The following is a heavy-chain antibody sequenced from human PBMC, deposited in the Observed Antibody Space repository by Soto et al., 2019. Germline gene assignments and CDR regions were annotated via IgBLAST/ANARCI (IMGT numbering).Heavy chain of an antibody. CDR2: ISVGSSTL. CDR1: GLPFSSYS. CDR3: LTRGEYCGTTTRDYFDY. D-gene: IGHD2-2*01. V-gene: IGHV3-48*01. Sequence: EVQLVESGGGSVQPGGSLRLSCVVSGLPFSSYSMNWVRQAPGKGLEWVSYISVGSSTLYYGDSVRGRFTISRDDAKSSVYLHMHSLRVEDTAVYYCLTRGEYCGTTTRDYFDYWGQGTLVTVSS. J-gene: IGHJ4*02.